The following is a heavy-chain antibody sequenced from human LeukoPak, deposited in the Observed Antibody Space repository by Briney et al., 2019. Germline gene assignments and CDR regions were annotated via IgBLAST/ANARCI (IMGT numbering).Heavy chain of an antibody. CDR1: GASTSSSYW. D-gene: IGHD3-10*01. J-gene: IGHJ3*02. CDR3: ARGAYGSGTYGVLDI. V-gene: IGHV4-4*02. CDR2: IYHSGST. Sequence: SGTLSLTCAVSGASTSSSYWWCWVRQPPGQGLEWIGEIYHSGSTNSSPSLQSRVTISVDNSKTQFSLKLSSVTAADTAVYYCARGAYGSGTYGVLDIWGLGTMVTVSS.